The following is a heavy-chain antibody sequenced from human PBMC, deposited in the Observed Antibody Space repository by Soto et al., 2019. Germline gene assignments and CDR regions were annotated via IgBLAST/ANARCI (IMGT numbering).Heavy chain of an antibody. D-gene: IGHD3-10*01. V-gene: IGHV4-31*03. CDR2: IYYSGST. CDR1: GGSICSGGYY. Sequence: SETLSLTCTVSGGSICSGGYYWSWIRQHPGKGLEWIGYIYYSGSTYYNPSLKSRVTISVDTSKNQFSLKLSSVTAADTAVYYCAGGITMVRGVITDYYYYGMDVWGQGTTVTVSS. J-gene: IGHJ6*02. CDR3: AGGITMVRGVITDYYYYGMDV.